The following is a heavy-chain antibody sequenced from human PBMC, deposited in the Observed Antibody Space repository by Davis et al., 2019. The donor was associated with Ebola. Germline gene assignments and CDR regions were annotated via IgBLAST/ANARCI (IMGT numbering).Heavy chain of an antibody. D-gene: IGHD2-8*01. J-gene: IGHJ4*02. V-gene: IGHV1-18*04. Sequence: ASVKVSCKASGGPLSSYSINWVRQAPGQGLEWMAWISAYNGHTNYAQKFQGRLTLTTDTSTSTVYMELRSLTSDDTAEYYCARGRNGGRDFDYWGQGTRVTVSS. CDR3: ARGRNGGRDFDY. CDR1: GGPLSSYS. CDR2: ISAYNGHT.